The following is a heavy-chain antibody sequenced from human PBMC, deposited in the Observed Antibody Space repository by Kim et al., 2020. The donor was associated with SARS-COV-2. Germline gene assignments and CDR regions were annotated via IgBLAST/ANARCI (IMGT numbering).Heavy chain of an antibody. J-gene: IGHJ1*01. V-gene: IGHV3-66*01. Sequence: GSLRLSCAASGYTVTYSYMGWVRQAPGKGLEWVSFIYSGGNTIYAESVKGRLIISRDHSKNTLYLQMNSLRAEDTAVYYCATVVFYYDAGYFKNWGQGTLYIFSS. CDR3: ATVVFYYDAGYFKN. CDR1: GYTVTYSY. CDR2: IYSGGNT. D-gene: IGHD3-22*01.